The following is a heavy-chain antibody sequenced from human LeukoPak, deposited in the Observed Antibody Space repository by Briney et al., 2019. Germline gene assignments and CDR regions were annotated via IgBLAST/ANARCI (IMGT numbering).Heavy chain of an antibody. V-gene: IGHV3-7*01. CDR1: GFTFSNHW. CDR3: AREFRPAAIPFYYHYAMDV. CDR2: IKQDGSEK. J-gene: IGHJ6*02. Sequence: GGSLRLSCAASGFTFSNHWMSWVRQPPGKGLEWVANIKQDGSEKYYVDSVKGRFTISRGNAKNSLYLQMNSLRAEDTAVYYCAREFRPAAIPFYYHYAMDVWGQGTTVTVSS. D-gene: IGHD2-2*01.